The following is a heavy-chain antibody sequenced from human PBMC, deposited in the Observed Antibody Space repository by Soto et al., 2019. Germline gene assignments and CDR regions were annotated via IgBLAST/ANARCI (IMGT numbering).Heavy chain of an antibody. J-gene: IGHJ6*02. CDR3: ARHLPPLLYYGMDV. V-gene: IGHV5-10-1*01. D-gene: IGHD2-15*01. CDR2: IDPSDSYT. CDR1: GYSFTSYW. Sequence: PGESLKISCNGSGYSFTSYWISWVRQMPGKGLEWMGRIDPSDSYTNYSPSFQGHVTISADKSISTAYLQWSSLKASDTAMYYCARHLPPLLYYGMDVWGQGTTVTVSS.